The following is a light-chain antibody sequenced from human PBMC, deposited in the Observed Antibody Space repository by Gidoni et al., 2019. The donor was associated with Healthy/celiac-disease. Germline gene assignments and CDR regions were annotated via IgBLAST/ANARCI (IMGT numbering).Light chain of an antibody. V-gene: IGKV4-1*01. Sequence: DIVMTQSPDSLAVSLGERATINCKSSQRVLYSSNNKNYLAWYQQKPGQPPKLLIYWASTRESGVPDRFSGSGCGTDFTLTISSLQAEDVAVYYCQQYYSTPPTFGQGTKVEIK. CDR2: WAS. CDR1: QRVLYSSNNKNY. J-gene: IGKJ1*01. CDR3: QQYYSTPPT.